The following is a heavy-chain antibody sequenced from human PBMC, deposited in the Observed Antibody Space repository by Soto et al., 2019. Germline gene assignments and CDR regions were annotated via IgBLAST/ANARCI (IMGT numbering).Heavy chain of an antibody. CDR2: ISSNSAYI. Sequence: GGSLRLSCVASGFTFRAYSMSWVRQAPGKGLEWVSTISSNSAYIYYTDALRGRFTISRDNAKNSLHLQMNSLRAEDTAVYYCTRDASRDSSARGWFDPWGPGTLVTVSS. CDR3: TRDASRDSSARGWFDP. J-gene: IGHJ5*02. V-gene: IGHV3-21*01. CDR1: GFTFRAYS. D-gene: IGHD6-13*01.